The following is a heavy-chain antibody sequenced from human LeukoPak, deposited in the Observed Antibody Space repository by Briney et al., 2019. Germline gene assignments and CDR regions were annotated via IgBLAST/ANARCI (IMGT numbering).Heavy chain of an antibody. Sequence: PSETLSLTCAVSGGSLSTYYWGWIRQPPGKGLEWIGSIYYSGSTYYNPSLKSRVTISVDTSKNQFSLKLSSVTAADTAVYYCARQTMEDDYGDYYGYYYYGMDVWGQGTTVTVSS. CDR1: GGSLSTYY. D-gene: IGHD4-17*01. V-gene: IGHV4-39*01. CDR3: ARQTMEDDYGDYYGYYYYGMDV. CDR2: IYYSGST. J-gene: IGHJ6*02.